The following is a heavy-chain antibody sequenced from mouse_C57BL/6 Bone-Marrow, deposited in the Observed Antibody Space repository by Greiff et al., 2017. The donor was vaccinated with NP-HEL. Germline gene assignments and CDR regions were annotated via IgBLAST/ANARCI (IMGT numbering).Heavy chain of an antibody. CDR1: GFSLTSYA. Sequence: VKLMESGPGLVAPSQSLSITCTVSGFSLTSYAISWVRQPPGKGLEWLGVIWTGGGTNYNSALKSRLSISKDNSKSQVFLKMNSLQTDDTARYYCARDLYDGYYDYAMDYWGQGTSVTVSS. CDR2: IWTGGGT. D-gene: IGHD2-3*01. CDR3: ARDLYDGYYDYAMDY. V-gene: IGHV2-9-1*01. J-gene: IGHJ4*01.